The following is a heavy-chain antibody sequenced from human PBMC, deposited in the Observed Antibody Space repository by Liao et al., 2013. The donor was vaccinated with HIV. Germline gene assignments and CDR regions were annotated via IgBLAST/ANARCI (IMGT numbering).Heavy chain of an antibody. CDR2: SLHGGST. J-gene: IGHJ6*03. CDR3: ARHGPEYAYYYMDV. V-gene: IGHV4-30-2*06. CDR1: GGSMNRGGYF. Sequence: QVQLQQWGAGLLKPSDTLSLTCDVSGGSMNRGGYFWTWIRQSVGKGLEWIGYSLHGGSTYYNPSLEGRVTISVDRSKNQFSLNLTSVTAADTAIYYCARHGPEYAYYYMDVWGRGITVTVSS. D-gene: IGHD2/OR15-2a*01.